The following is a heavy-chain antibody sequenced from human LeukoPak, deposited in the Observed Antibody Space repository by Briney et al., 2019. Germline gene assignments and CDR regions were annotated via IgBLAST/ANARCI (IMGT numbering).Heavy chain of an antibody. J-gene: IGHJ4*02. CDR2: INPNSGGT. D-gene: IGHD5-24*01. CDR1: GYTFTGYY. Sequence: ASVKVSCKASGYTFTGYYMHWVRQAPGQGLEWMGWINPNSGGTNHAQKFQGRVTMTRDTSISTAYMELSRLRSDDTAVYYCARSVEMATIANYWGQGTLVTVSS. CDR3: ARSVEMATIANY. V-gene: IGHV1-2*02.